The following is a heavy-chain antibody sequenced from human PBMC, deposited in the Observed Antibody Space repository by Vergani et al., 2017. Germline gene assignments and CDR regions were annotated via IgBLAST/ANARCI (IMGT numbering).Heavy chain of an antibody. CDR1: GFTFSSYA. V-gene: IGHV3-23*01. J-gene: IGHJ5*02. D-gene: IGHD3-16*02. CDR2: ISGSGGST. CDR3: AKDWSPEVVTASYNWFDP. Sequence: EVQLLESGGGLVQPGGSLRLSCAASGFTFSSYAMSWVRQAPGKGLEWVSAISGSGGSTYYADSVKGRFTISRDNSKNTLYLQMNSLRAEDTAVYYCAKDWSPEVVTASYNWFDPWGQGTLVTVSS.